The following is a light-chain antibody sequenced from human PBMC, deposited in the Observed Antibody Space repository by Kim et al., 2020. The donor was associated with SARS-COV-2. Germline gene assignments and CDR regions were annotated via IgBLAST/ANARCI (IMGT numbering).Light chain of an antibody. CDR2: GKN. J-gene: IGLJ2*01. CDR1: SLRRYY. CDR3: NSRGSNDNVV. V-gene: IGLV3-19*01. Sequence: VALGQTVRITCQGDSLRRYYATWYQQKPGQAPIVVIYGKNNRPSGIPDRFSGSSSGNTASLTITGTQAGDEADYYCNSRGSNDNVVFGGGTQLTVL.